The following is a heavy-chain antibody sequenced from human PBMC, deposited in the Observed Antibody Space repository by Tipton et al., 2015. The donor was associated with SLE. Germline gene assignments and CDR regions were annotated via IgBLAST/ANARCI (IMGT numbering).Heavy chain of an antibody. CDR2: ISHGGRT. CDR3: SEGYYFDY. Sequence: TLSLTCAVSGGSIISGSFSWSWIRQPPGKGLEWIGYISHGGRTYYNPSLKNRITMSVDRSNNQFSLKLSSVTAADTAVYYCSEGYYFDYWGQGTLVTVSS. CDR1: GGSIISGSFS. J-gene: IGHJ4*02. V-gene: IGHV4-30-2*01.